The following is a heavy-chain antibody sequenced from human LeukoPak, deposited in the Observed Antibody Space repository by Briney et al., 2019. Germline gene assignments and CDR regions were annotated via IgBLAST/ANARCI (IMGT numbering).Heavy chain of an antibody. Sequence: GASVKVSCMASGYTFTNYFIHGLRQAPGHGLEGMGIINPSGTSTTYAQTFQGRVTMTRDTPTRTVYMELNTLRSKATAVYYCARHHSNNYNGMDVWGQGTTVTVSS. CDR2: INPSGTST. J-gene: IGHJ6*02. CDR3: ARHHSNNYNGMDV. CDR1: GYTFTNYF. V-gene: IGHV1-46*01. D-gene: IGHD4-11*01.